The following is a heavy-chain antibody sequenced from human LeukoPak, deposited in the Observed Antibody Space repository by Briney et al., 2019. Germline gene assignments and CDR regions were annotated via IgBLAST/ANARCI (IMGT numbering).Heavy chain of an antibody. D-gene: IGHD3-22*01. CDR3: AKDPRITMIVVVVNYFDY. CDR1: GFTFSSYE. Sequence: PGGSLRLSCAASGFTFSSYEMNWVRQAPGKGLEWVSYISSSGSTIYYADSVKGRFTISRDNSKNTLYLQMNSLRAEDTAVYYCAKDPRITMIVVVVNYFDYWGQGTLVTVSS. J-gene: IGHJ4*02. V-gene: IGHV3-48*03. CDR2: ISSSGSTI.